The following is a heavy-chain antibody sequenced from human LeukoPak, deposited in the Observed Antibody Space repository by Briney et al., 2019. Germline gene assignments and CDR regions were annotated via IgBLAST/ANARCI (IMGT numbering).Heavy chain of an antibody. D-gene: IGHD3-22*01. CDR3: ARDFRVYDSSGYYYALGS. J-gene: IGHJ5*02. CDR2: INPSGGST. Sequence: ASVKVSCKXSGYTFTSYFMHWVRQAPGQGLEWMGIINPSGGSTSYAQKFQGRVTMTRDTSTSTVYMELSSLRSEDTAVYYCARDFRVYDSSGYYYALGSWGQGTLVTVSS. V-gene: IGHV1-46*01. CDR1: GYTFTSYF.